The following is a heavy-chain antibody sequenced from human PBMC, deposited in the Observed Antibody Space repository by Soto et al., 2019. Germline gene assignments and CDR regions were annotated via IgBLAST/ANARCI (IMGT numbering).Heavy chain of an antibody. CDR3: AKEVAVAGAFDY. V-gene: IGHV3-30*18. Sequence: GGSLRLSCVASGFTFSSYGIHWVRQAPGKGLEWVAVISSDGNTKYYADSVKGRFTISRDNSKNTLYLQMDSLRPEDTAVYYCAKEVAVAGAFDYWGHGTLVTVSS. J-gene: IGHJ4*01. CDR2: ISSDGNTK. D-gene: IGHD6-19*01. CDR1: GFTFSSYG.